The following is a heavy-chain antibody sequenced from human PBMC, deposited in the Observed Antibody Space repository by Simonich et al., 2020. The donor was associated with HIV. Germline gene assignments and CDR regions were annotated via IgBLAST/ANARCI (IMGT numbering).Heavy chain of an antibody. CDR2: INHSGST. D-gene: IGHD2-2*01. CDR3: ARGFYQRLYYFDY. Sequence: QVQLQQWGAGLLKPSETLSLTCAVYGGSFSGYYWSCIRQPPGKGLEWIGEINHSGSTNYKPSLKSRVTISVDTSKNQFSLKLSSVTAADTAVYYCARGFYQRLYYFDYWGQGTLVTVSS. J-gene: IGHJ4*02. V-gene: IGHV4-34*01. CDR1: GGSFSGYY.